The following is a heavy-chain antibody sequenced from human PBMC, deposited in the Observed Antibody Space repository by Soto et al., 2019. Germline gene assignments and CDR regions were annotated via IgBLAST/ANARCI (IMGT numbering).Heavy chain of an antibody. Sequence: SETLSLTCAVYGGSFSGYYWSWIRQPPGKGLEWIGEINHSGSTNYNPSLKSRVTISVDTSKNQFSLKLSSVTAADTAVYYCARGFGYSSSLVRIYFDYWGQGTLVTVSS. CDR2: INHSGST. D-gene: IGHD6-13*01. CDR1: GGSFSGYY. J-gene: IGHJ4*02. V-gene: IGHV4-34*01. CDR3: ARGFGYSSSLVRIYFDY.